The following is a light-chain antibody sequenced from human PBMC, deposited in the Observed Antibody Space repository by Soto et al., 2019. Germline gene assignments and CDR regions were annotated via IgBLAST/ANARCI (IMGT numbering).Light chain of an antibody. Sequence: QSVLTQPPSVSAAPGQEVTISCSGSSSNIGSNYVSWYQQLPGTAPKLLIYDNNKRPSGIPDRFSGSKSGTSATLGITGLQTGDEADYYCGTWDSSLSAYVFGTGTKVTV. CDR1: SSNIGSNY. CDR3: GTWDSSLSAYV. J-gene: IGLJ1*01. V-gene: IGLV1-51*01. CDR2: DNN.